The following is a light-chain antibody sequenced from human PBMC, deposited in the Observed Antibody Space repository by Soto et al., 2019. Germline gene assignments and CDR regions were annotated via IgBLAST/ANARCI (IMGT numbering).Light chain of an antibody. Sequence: QSVLTQPPSVSGAPGQRVTISCTGSSSNIGAGYDVHWYQHLPGTAPQLLIYGNINRPSGVPDRFSGSRSGTSASLAISGLQAENEADYYCQSYDRSLSGKVFGTGTKLTV. J-gene: IGLJ1*01. CDR1: SSNIGAGYD. V-gene: IGLV1-40*01. CDR2: GNI. CDR3: QSYDRSLSGKV.